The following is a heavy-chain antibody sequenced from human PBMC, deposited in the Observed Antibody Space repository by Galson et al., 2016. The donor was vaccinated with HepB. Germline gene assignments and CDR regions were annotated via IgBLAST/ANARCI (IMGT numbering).Heavy chain of an antibody. CDR1: GYSFSSYG. J-gene: IGHJ5*02. CDR2: ISPENGKT. CDR3: ARDLNWHYKGPPDR. Sequence: SVKVSCKASGYSFSSYGISWVRQAPGQGLEWMGWISPENGKTNYAQNLQGRLTMTTDTFTSTAYMELRSLRSDDTAVYYCARDLNWHYKGPPDRWGQGTLVIVSS. V-gene: IGHV1-18*04. D-gene: IGHD1-7*01.